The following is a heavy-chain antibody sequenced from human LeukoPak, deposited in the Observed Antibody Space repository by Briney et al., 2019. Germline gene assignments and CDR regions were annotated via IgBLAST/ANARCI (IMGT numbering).Heavy chain of an antibody. CDR1: GGSISSDY. V-gene: IGHV4-59*01. CDR3: ARVSIVYGMDV. D-gene: IGHD3-3*02. Sequence: SETLSLTCSVSGGSISSDYWSWIRQPPGKGLEWIGYMYHSGSTNYNPSLKSRVTISLATSKKQFSPKLSSVTAADTAVYYCARVSIVYGMDVWGQGTTVTVSS. CDR2: MYHSGST. J-gene: IGHJ6*02.